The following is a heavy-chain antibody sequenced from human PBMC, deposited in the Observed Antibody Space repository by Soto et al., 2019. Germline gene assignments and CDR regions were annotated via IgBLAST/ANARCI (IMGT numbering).Heavy chain of an antibody. J-gene: IGHJ6*02. V-gene: IGHV3-30-3*01. Sequence: GGSLRLSCAASGFTFSSYAMHWVRQAPGKGLEWVAVISSEGSKKNYADSVKGRFTISRDNSKNTLYLQMNSLRAEDTAVYYCARDGGAADGDYYYYAMDVWGQGTTVTVSS. D-gene: IGHD6-13*01. CDR2: ISSEGSKK. CDR1: GFTFSSYA. CDR3: ARDGGAADGDYYYYAMDV.